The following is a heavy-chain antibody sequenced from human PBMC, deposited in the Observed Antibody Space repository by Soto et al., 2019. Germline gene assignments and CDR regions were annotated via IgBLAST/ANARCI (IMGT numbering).Heavy chain of an antibody. J-gene: IGHJ4*02. CDR1: GFTFSSYA. D-gene: IGHD3-22*01. CDR2: ISGSGGST. V-gene: IGHV3-23*01. Sequence: PGGSLRLSCAASGFTFSSYAMSWVRQAPGKGLEWVSGISGSGGSTYYADSVKGRVTISRDNSKNTVYLQMNSLRAEDTAVYYCAKDEDYYDSSGYLYWGQGTLVTVSS. CDR3: AKDEDYYDSSGYLY.